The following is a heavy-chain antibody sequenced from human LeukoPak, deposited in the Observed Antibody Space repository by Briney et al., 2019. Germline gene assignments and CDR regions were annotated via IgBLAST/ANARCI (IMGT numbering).Heavy chain of an antibody. Sequence: SQTLSLTCTVSGGSISSGGYYWGWIRQPPGKGLEWIGSIYHSGGTYHNPSLKSRVTILADTPQNHFSLKLSSVTAADTAVYYCARVRPGRSTRYYDILTGYLDYWGQGTLVTVSS. CDR1: GGSISSGGYY. CDR2: IYHSGGT. CDR3: ARVRPGRSTRYYDILTGYLDY. V-gene: IGHV4-39*02. D-gene: IGHD3-9*01. J-gene: IGHJ4*02.